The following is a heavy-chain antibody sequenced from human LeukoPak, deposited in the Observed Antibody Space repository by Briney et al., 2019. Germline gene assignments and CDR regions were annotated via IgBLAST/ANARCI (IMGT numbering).Heavy chain of an antibody. D-gene: IGHD3-9*01. CDR3: GKTDIYFNPIDY. V-gene: IGHV4-39*01. CDR1: GGSISSTSYH. CDR2: VYYTGSA. Sequence: SETLSLTCTVSGGSISSTSYHWAWIRQPPGKGLEWIATVYYTGSAYYNPSLKSRVTISVDTSKSQFSLKLSSVTTADTAIYYCGKTDIYFNPIDYWGPGSLVTVSS. J-gene: IGHJ4*02.